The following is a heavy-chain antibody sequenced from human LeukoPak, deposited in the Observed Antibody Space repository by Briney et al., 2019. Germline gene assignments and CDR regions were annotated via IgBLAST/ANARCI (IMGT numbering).Heavy chain of an antibody. CDR2: INHSGST. CDR3: ARLTGWFDP. J-gene: IGHJ5*02. V-gene: IGHV4-34*01. CDR1: GGSFNGYY. Sequence: SETLSLTCAVYGGSFNGYYWSWIRQPPGKGLEWIGEINHSGSTNYNPSLKSRVTISVDTSKNQFSLKLSSVTAADTAVYYCARLTGWFDPWGQGTLVTVSS.